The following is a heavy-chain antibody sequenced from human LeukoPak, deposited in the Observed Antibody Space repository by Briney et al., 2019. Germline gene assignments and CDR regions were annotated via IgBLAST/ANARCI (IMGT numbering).Heavy chain of an antibody. CDR3: ARVCVGSWCYDY. D-gene: IGHD3-10*02. CDR2: ISSSSSYT. V-gene: IGHV3-11*05. J-gene: IGHJ4*02. CDR1: GFTVSSNY. Sequence: PGGSLRLSCAVSGFTVSSNYMSWVRQAPGKGLEWVSYISSSSSYTNYADSVKGRFTISRDNAKNSLYLQMNSLRAEDTAVYYCARVCVGSWCYDYWGQGTLVTVSS.